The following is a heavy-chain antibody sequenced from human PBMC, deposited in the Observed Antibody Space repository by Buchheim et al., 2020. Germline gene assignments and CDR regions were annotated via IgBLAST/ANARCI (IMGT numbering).Heavy chain of an antibody. CDR3: ASIVITMVRGVDYYYGMDV. Sequence: QVQLVQSGAEVKKPGSSVKVSCKASGGTFSSYAISWVRQAPGQGLEWMGGIIPIFSTANYAQKFQGRVTITADESTSTAYLELSSRREEDTVVYYCASIVITMVRGVDYYYGMDVWGQGTT. V-gene: IGHV1-69*01. D-gene: IGHD3-10*01. J-gene: IGHJ6*02. CDR1: GGTFSSYA. CDR2: IIPIFSTA.